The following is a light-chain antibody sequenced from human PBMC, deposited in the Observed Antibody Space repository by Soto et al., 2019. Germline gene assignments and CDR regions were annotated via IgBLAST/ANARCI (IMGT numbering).Light chain of an antibody. Sequence: QSAVTQPASLSGSPGQSITISCTGTSSDVGGYNYVSWYQQHPGKAPRLMIYGVSNRPLGVSYRFSGSKSGNTASLTISGLQSEDEADYYCNSYASVNSPVLFGGGTKLTVL. J-gene: IGLJ2*01. CDR2: GVS. CDR1: SSDVGGYNY. CDR3: NSYASVNSPVL. V-gene: IGLV2-14*03.